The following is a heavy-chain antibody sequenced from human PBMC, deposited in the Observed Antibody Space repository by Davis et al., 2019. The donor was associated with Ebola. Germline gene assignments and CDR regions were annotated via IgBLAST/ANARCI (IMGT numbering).Heavy chain of an antibody. CDR3: ARDVVVVAARLFDY. CDR2: ISSSSSYT. CDR1: GFTFSDYY. V-gene: IGHV3-11*06. Sequence: GESLKISCAASGFTFSDYYMSWIRQAPGKGLEWVSYISSSSSYTNYADSVKGRFTISRDNAKNSLYLQMNSLRAEDTAVYYCARDVVVVAARLFDYWGQGTLVTVSS. J-gene: IGHJ4*02. D-gene: IGHD2-15*01.